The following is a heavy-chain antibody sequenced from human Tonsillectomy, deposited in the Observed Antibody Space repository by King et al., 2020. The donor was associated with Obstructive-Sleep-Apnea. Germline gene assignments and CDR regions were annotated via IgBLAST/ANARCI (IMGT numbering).Heavy chain of an antibody. Sequence: HVQLVESGGGVVQPGRSLRLSCAASGFTFSNYGMHWVRQAPGKGLEWVAVISYDGSNKYYADSVKGRFTISRDNSKNTLYLQMNSLRAEDTAVYYCAKGLDFFDWLSLDVWGQGTTVTVSS. V-gene: IGHV3-30*18. J-gene: IGHJ6*02. CDR1: GFTFSNYG. CDR2: ISYDGSNK. D-gene: IGHD3-9*01. CDR3: AKGLDFFDWLSLDV.